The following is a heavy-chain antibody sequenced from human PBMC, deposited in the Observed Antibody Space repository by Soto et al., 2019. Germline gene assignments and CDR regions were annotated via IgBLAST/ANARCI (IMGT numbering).Heavy chain of an antibody. D-gene: IGHD5-18*01. V-gene: IGHV2-26*01. CDR3: ARTTARYSYGRDGTFYYYYGMDV. J-gene: IGHJ6*02. Sequence: QVTLKESGPVRVKPTETLTLTCSVSGFSLNNDRMGVSWIRQPPGKALEWLAHIISVDDISYSPYLKGRLTISKDTSGSQVGLTLTNMDPVDTATYFCARTTARYSYGRDGTFYYYYGMDVWCQGTAVTVSS. CDR1: GFSLNNDRMG. CDR2: IISVDDI.